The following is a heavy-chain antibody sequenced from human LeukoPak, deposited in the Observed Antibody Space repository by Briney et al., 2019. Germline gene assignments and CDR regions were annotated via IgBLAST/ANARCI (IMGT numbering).Heavy chain of an antibody. D-gene: IGHD3-16*01. CDR1: GFTFSSYA. CDR2: ISYDGSNK. CDR3: ARPARGIMITFGGVSRFDP. Sequence: PGGSLRLSCAASGFTFSSYAMHWVRQAPGKGLEWVAVISYDGSNKYYADSVKGRFTISRDNSKNTLYLQMNSLRAEDTAVYYCARPARGIMITFGGVSRFDPWGQGTLVTVSS. J-gene: IGHJ5*02. V-gene: IGHV3-30-3*01.